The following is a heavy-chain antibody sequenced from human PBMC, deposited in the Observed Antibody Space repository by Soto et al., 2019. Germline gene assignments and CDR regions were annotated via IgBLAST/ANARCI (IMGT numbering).Heavy chain of an antibody. CDR3: ASLYSSGWHKQDYFDY. J-gene: IGHJ4*02. Sequence: SETLSLTCTVSGGSISSYYWSWIRQPPGKGLEWIGYIYYSGSTNYNPSLKSRVTISVDTSKNQFSLKLSSVTAADTAVYYCASLYSSGWHKQDYFDYWGQGTLVTVSS. V-gene: IGHV4-59*01. CDR1: GGSISSYY. CDR2: IYYSGST. D-gene: IGHD6-19*01.